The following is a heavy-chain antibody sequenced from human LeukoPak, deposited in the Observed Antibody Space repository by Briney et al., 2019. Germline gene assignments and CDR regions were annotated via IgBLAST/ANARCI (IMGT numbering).Heavy chain of an antibody. J-gene: IGHJ4*02. V-gene: IGHV1-3*01. CDR2: INAGNGNT. CDR1: GYTFTSYA. D-gene: IGHD5-12*01. CDR3: ARGVATNRYYFDY. Sequence: ASVKVSCKASGYTFTSYAMHWVRQAPGQRLEWMGWINAGNGNTKYSQKFQGRVTITRDASASTAYMELSSLRSEDTAVYSCARGVATNRYYFDYWGQGTLVTVSS.